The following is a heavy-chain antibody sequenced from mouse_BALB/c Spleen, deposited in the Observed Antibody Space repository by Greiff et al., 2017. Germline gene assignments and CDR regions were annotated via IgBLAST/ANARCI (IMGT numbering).Heavy chain of an antibody. CDR1: GFTFSDYY. Sequence: EVQVVESGGGLVKPGGSLKLSCAASGFTFSDYYMYWVRQTPEKRLEWVATISDGGSYTYYPDSVKGRFTISRDNAKNNLYLQMSSLKSEDTAMYYCARGGGNYAWFAYWGQGTLVTVSA. V-gene: IGHV5-4*02. CDR2: ISDGGSYT. D-gene: IGHD2-1*01. CDR3: ARGGGNYAWFAY. J-gene: IGHJ3*01.